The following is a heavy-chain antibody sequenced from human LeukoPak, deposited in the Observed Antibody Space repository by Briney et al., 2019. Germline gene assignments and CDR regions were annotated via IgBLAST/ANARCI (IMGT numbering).Heavy chain of an antibody. J-gene: IGHJ6*02. CDR1: GDSVSSNSAA. D-gene: IGHD2-2*01. CDR3: ARSCSSISCLVFGMDV. CDR2: AYYRSQWYN. V-gene: IGHV6-1*01. Sequence: PSQTLSLTCAISGDSVSSNSAAWNWIRQSPSRGLEWLGRAYYRSQWYNDYAVSVKGRITINPDTSKNQLSLQLNSVTPEDTAVYYCARSCSSISCLVFGMDVWGQGTTVTVSS.